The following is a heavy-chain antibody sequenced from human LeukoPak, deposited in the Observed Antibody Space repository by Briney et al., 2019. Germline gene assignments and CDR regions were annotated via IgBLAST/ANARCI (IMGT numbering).Heavy chain of an antibody. CDR3: ARIPIVVITSGGY. CDR1: GFTFSSYW. CDR2: IKQDGSEK. J-gene: IGHJ4*02. D-gene: IGHD3-22*01. V-gene: IGHV3-7*01. Sequence: GGSLRLSCAASGFTFSSYWMSWVRQAPGKGLEWVANIKQDGSEKYYVDSVKGRFTISRDNAKNSLYLQMNSLRAEDTAVYYCARIPIVVITSGGYWGQGTLVTVSS.